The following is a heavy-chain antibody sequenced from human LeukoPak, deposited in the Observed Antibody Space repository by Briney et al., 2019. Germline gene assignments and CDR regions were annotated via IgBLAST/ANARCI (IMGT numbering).Heavy chain of an antibody. D-gene: IGHD5-24*01. CDR3: ARPSRDGYRYTFDY. Sequence: SETLSLTCTVSGGSIGSYYWSWIRQPPGKGLGWIGYIYNSGSTNYSPSLKSRVTISVDTPKNQFFLKLSSVTAADTAVYYCARPSRDGYRYTFDYWGQGILVTVSS. CDR1: GGSIGSYY. V-gene: IGHV4-59*01. J-gene: IGHJ4*02. CDR2: IYNSGST.